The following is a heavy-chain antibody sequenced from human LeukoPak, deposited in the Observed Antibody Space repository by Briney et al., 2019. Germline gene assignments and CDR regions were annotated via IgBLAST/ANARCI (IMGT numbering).Heavy chain of an antibody. D-gene: IGHD6-19*01. V-gene: IGHV4-34*01. CDR3: ARSRHNSAWYEKWFDP. Sequence: PSETLSLTCAVPGGSFSDYYWSWTRQPPGKGLEWIGEINHSGRTNYNPSLKSRVTISVDTSKNQFSLKLSAVTAADTAVFYCARSRHNSAWYEKWFDPWGQGTLVTVSS. CDR1: GGSFSDYY. CDR2: INHSGRT. J-gene: IGHJ5*02.